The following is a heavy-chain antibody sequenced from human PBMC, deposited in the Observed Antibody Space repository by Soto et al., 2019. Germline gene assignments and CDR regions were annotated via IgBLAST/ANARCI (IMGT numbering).Heavy chain of an antibody. V-gene: IGHV3-21*01. J-gene: IGHJ6*02. CDR1: GFTFSSYS. D-gene: IGHD6-13*01. CDR2: ISSSSSYI. Sequence: GGSLRLSCAASGFTFSSYSMNWVRQAPGKGLEWVSSISSSSSYIYYADSVKGRFTISRDNAKNSLYLQMNSLRAEDTAVYYCARDWKAAAGTWPLDAWGQGTTVTVSS. CDR3: ARDWKAAAGTWPLDA.